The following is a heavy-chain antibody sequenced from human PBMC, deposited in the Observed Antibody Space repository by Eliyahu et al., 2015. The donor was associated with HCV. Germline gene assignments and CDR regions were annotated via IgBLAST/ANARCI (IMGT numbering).Heavy chain of an antibody. CDR1: GFTFSSXW. V-gene: IGHV3-74*01. D-gene: IGHD5-18*01. CDR2: XNSDGSST. CDR3: ARGMRIQLWFGYHIFDY. J-gene: IGHJ4*02. Sequence: EVQLVESGGGLVQPGGSLRLSCXASGFTFSSXWMHWVRQAPGKGLVWVSRXNSDGSSTSYADSVKGRFTISRDNAKNTLYLQMNSLRAEDTAVYYCARGMRIQLWFGYHIFDYWGQGTLVTVSS.